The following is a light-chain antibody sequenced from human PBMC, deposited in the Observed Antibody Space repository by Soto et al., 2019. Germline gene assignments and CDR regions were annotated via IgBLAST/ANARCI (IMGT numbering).Light chain of an antibody. CDR1: QTISSW. Sequence: IQMTQSPSNLSASLGGRGQIISRASQTISSWYAWYQQKPGKAPKILIYKASTLKSGVPSRFSGSGSGTAFTLTTSSLQPDDFATYYCQQANSFPITFGQGTRLEIK. CDR3: QQANSFPIT. CDR2: KAS. V-gene: IGKV1-5*03. J-gene: IGKJ5*01.